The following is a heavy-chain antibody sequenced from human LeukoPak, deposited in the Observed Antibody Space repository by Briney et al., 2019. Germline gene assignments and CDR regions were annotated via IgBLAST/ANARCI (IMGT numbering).Heavy chain of an antibody. CDR2: ISASGGGT. J-gene: IGHJ5*02. Sequence: GGSLRLSCAASGFTFTKYGMTWVRQAPGKGLEWVSSISASGGGTYFADSVKGRFTISRDNAKNTLYLQMNSLRAEDTAVYYCARSDWFDPWGQGTLVIVSS. D-gene: IGHD2-21*01. V-gene: IGHV3-23*01. CDR1: GFTFTKYG. CDR3: ARSDWFDP.